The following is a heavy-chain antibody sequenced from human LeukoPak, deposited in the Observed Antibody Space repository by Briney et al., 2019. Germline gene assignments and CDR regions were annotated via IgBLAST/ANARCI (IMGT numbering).Heavy chain of an antibody. Sequence: GGSLRLSCAASGVTVSSNYMSWVRQAPGKGLEWVSVIYSGGSTYYADSVKGRFTISRDNSKNTLYLQMNSLRAEDTAVYYCARARAAAGIGGLVGYYYYGMDVWGKGTTVTVSS. J-gene: IGHJ6*04. CDR2: IYSGGST. CDR3: ARARAAAGIGGLVGYYYYGMDV. V-gene: IGHV3-53*01. CDR1: GVTVSSNY. D-gene: IGHD6-13*01.